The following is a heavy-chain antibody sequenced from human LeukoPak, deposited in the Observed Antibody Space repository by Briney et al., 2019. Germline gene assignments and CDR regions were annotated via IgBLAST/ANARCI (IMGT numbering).Heavy chain of an antibody. J-gene: IGHJ4*02. D-gene: IGHD5-12*01. CDR2: IYPSDSDT. CDR1: GYSFTNYW. V-gene: IGHV5-51*01. Sequence: GESLKISCMGSGYSFTNYWIGLVRQVPGSGLEWMGVIYPSDSDTRYSPSFQGQVTISADKSIDTAYLQWSSLKASDTAMYYCARQRDSGFDFDSWGQGTLVTVSS. CDR3: ARQRDSGFDFDS.